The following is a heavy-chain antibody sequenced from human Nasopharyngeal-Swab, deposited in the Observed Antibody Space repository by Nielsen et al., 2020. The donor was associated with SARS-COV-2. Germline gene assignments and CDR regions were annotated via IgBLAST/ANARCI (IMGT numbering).Heavy chain of an antibody. D-gene: IGHD5-18*01. Sequence: ASVKVSCKASGYTFTGYYMHWVRQAPGQGLEWMGWINPNSGGTNYAQKFQGRVTMTRDTSISTAYMELSRLRSEDTAVYYCARGDSYGASWYFDLWGRGTLVTVSS. CDR3: ARGDSYGASWYFDL. V-gene: IGHV1-2*02. CDR1: GYTFTGYY. CDR2: INPNSGGT. J-gene: IGHJ2*01.